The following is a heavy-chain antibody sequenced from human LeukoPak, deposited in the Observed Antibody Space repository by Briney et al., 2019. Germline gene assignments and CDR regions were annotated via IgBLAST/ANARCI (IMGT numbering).Heavy chain of an antibody. CDR2: INQDGTEK. J-gene: IGHJ4*02. D-gene: IGHD2-2*01. CDR3: AKDDCSSTSCSSYFDY. V-gene: IGHV3-7*01. Sequence: GGSLRLSCAASGFTFSNAWMSWVRQAPGKGLEWVANINQDGTEKYYVDSVKGRFTISRDNGKNSLYLQMNSLRVEDTAVYYCAKDDCSSTSCSSYFDYWGQGTLVTVSS. CDR1: GFTFSNAW.